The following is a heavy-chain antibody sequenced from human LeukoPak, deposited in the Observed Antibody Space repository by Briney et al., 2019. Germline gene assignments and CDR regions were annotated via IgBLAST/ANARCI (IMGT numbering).Heavy chain of an antibody. J-gene: IGHJ4*02. CDR1: GFTFSSYA. CDR2: ISGSGGST. Sequence: GGSLRLSCAASGFTFSSYAMSWVRQAPGKGLEWVSAISGSGGSTYYADSVKGRFTISRDNSKNTLYLQMNSLRAEDTAVYYCAKASSPGGWYSSNYWGQGTLVTVS. D-gene: IGHD6-19*01. V-gene: IGHV3-23*01. CDR3: AKASSPGGWYSSNY.